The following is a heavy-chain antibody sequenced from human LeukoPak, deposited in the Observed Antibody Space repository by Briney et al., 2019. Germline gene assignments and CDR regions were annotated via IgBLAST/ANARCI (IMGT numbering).Heavy chain of an antibody. CDR1: GGSISSGDYY. Sequence: SETLSLTCTVSGGSISSGDYYWSWIRQPPGKGLEWIGYIYYSGSTYYNPSLKSRVTISVDTSRNQFSLKLSSVTAADTAVYYCARASWNWWFDPWGQGTLVTVSS. CDR2: IYYSGST. V-gene: IGHV4-30-4*08. D-gene: IGHD1-7*01. J-gene: IGHJ5*02. CDR3: ARASWNWWFDP.